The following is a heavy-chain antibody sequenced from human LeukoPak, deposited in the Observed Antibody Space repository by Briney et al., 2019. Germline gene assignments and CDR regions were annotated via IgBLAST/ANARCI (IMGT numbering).Heavy chain of an antibody. Sequence: PSETLSLTCTVSGGSISSYFWAWIRQPAGKGLGWIGHMYTSGSSNYNPSLKSRVTMSVDTSKNQFSLKLSSVTAADTAVYYCARDAMVTTGDWFDPWGQGTLVTVSS. CDR3: ARDAMVTTGDWFDP. D-gene: IGHD2-8*02. J-gene: IGHJ5*02. CDR2: MYTSGSS. CDR1: GGSISSYF. V-gene: IGHV4-4*07.